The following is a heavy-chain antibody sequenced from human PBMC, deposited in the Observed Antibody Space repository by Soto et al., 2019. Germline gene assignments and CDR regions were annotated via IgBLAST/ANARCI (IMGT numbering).Heavy chain of an antibody. Sequence: LRLSCAASGFTFSSYAMSWVRQAPGKGLEWVSAISGSGGSTYYADSVKGRFTISRDNSENTLYLQMNSLRAEDTAVYYCAKGGYCSGGSCYLSLFDFWGQRSLVTGSS. CDR2: ISGSGGST. D-gene: IGHD2-15*01. CDR3: AKGGYCSGGSCYLSLFDF. CDR1: GFTFSSYA. J-gene: IGHJ4*02. V-gene: IGHV3-23*01.